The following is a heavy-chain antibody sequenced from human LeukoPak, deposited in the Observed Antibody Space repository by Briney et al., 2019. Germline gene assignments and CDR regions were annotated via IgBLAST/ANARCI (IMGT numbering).Heavy chain of an antibody. Sequence: SETLSLTCIVSGYSISSGYYWGWIRQPPGKGLEWIGSIYHSGGTYYNPSLKSRVTISVDTSKNQFSLKLSSVTAADTAVYYCARERVAGYSSGWYGGWGQGTLVTVSS. V-gene: IGHV4-38-2*02. CDR3: ARERVAGYSSGWYGG. CDR2: IYHSGGT. J-gene: IGHJ4*02. CDR1: GYSISSGYY. D-gene: IGHD6-19*01.